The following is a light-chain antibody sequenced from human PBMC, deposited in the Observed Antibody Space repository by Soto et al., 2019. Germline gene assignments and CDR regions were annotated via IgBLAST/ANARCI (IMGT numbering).Light chain of an antibody. CDR1: PSVLYSPNNKNY. V-gene: IGKV4-1*01. CDR2: DAS. J-gene: IGKJ4*01. Sequence: DIVMTQSPDSVAVGLGERATINSKSSPSVLYSPNNKNYLAWYQQKPGQAPRLLIYDASSRATGIPDRFSGGGSGTDFTLTISRLEPEDFAVYYCQQFSSYPLTFGGGTKVDIK. CDR3: QQFSSYPLT.